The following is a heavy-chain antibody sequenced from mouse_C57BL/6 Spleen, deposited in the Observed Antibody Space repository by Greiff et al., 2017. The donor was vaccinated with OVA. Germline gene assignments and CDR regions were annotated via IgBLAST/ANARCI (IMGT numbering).Heavy chain of an antibody. CDR2: INPNNGGT. J-gene: IGHJ4*01. Sequence: VQLQQSGPELVKPGASVTISCKASGYTFTDYYMNWVKQSHGKSLEWIGDINPNNGGTSYNQQFKGKATLTVDQSSSTAYMELRSLTSEDSAVYYCARNEVYYYAMDYWGQGTSVTVSS. V-gene: IGHV1-26*01. CDR1: GYTFTDYY. CDR3: ARNEVYYYAMDY. D-gene: IGHD2-14*01.